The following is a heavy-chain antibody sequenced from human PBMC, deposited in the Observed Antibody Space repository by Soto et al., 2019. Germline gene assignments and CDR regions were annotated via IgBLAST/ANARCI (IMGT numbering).Heavy chain of an antibody. D-gene: IGHD3-10*01. Sequence: QVQLVESGGGVVQPGRSLRLSCAASGFTFSSHSIQWVRQAPGKGLEWVAVISYDGSIKYYADSVKGRFTISRDNSENTACLQMNSLRAEDTAVFYCAREWSTSGDLDYWGQGTLVIVSS. CDR1: GFTFSSHS. J-gene: IGHJ4*02. V-gene: IGHV3-30-3*01. CDR2: ISYDGSIK. CDR3: AREWSTSGDLDY.